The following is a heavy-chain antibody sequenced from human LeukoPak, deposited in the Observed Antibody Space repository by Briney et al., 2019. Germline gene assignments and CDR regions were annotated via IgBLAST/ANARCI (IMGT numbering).Heavy chain of an antibody. V-gene: IGHV3-30*18. J-gene: IGHJ4*02. Sequence: QPGGSVRLSCAASGFTFSSYGMHWVRQAPGKGLEWVAVISYDGSNKFYADSVKGRFTISRDNSKNTLYLQMDSLRAEDTAVYYCAKDGRSLLRYFDWLCPLDYWGQGTLVTVSS. CDR3: AKDGRSLLRYFDWLCPLDY. CDR1: GFTFSSYG. CDR2: ISYDGSNK. D-gene: IGHD3-9*01.